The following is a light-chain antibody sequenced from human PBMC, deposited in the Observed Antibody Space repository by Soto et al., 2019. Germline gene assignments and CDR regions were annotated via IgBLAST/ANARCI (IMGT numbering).Light chain of an antibody. CDR1: QSISTW. J-gene: IGKJ4*01. Sequence: DIQLTQSPSTLSAYVGDRVTITCRASQSISTWLAWYQQKPGKAPKLLIYKASSLEGRVPSRFGGSGSGTLFNITISSLHPDDFATYYCQQYNTYPLTFGGGTKVDIK. CDR3: QQYNTYPLT. V-gene: IGKV1-5*03. CDR2: KAS.